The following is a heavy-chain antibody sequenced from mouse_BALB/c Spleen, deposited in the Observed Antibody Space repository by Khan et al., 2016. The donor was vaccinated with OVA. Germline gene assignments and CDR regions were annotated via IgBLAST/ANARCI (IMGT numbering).Heavy chain of an antibody. J-gene: IGHJ2*01. D-gene: IGHD1-2*01. CDR1: GYSITSGYG. CDR3: ARTARLKY. Sequence: EVQLQESGPGLVKHSQSLSLTCTVTGYSITSGYGWNWIRQFSGNKLEWMGYISYSGSTNYNPSLKSRISITRDTSKNQFFLQLNSVTTEDTATYYCARTARLKYWGQGTTLTVSS. CDR2: ISYSGST. V-gene: IGHV3-2*02.